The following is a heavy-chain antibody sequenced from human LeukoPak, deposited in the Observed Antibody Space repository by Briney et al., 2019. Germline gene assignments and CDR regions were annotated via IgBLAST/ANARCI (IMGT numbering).Heavy chain of an antibody. CDR2: MNPNSGNT. V-gene: IGHV1-8*01. CDR1: GYTFTSSD. Sequence: GASVKVSCKASGYTFTSSDINWVRQAPGQGLEWMGSMNPNSGNTGYAQNFQGRLTLTRSTSTSTAYMELSSLRSEDTAVYYCATRRIPWHLDAFDIWGQGTMVTVSS. J-gene: IGHJ3*02. D-gene: IGHD2-15*01. CDR3: ATRRIPWHLDAFDI.